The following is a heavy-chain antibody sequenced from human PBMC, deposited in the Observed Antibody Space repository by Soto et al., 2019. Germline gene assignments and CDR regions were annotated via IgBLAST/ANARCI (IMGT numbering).Heavy chain of an antibody. CDR1: GGSISSSSYY. J-gene: IGHJ4*02. Sequence: QLQLQESGPGLVKPSETLSLTCTVSGGSISSSSYYWGWIRQPPGKGLESIGSIYYSGSTYYNPSLKSQVTISVDTSKNQFALKLSSVTAADTAVYYCARVTSVTSPSDYWGQGTLVTVSS. CDR3: ARVTSVTSPSDY. D-gene: IGHD2-2*01. V-gene: IGHV4-39*01. CDR2: IYYSGST.